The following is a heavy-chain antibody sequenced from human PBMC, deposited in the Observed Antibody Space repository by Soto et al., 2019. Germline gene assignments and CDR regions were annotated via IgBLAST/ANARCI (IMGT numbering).Heavy chain of an antibody. J-gene: IGHJ4*02. Sequence: VQLLESGASTVQPGGSLTLSCAASGFPFSSYAMSWVRQTPEKGLEWVAGISGGGNDRYYADFVQGRFTFSRDNSRNMLYLQMNSLRAEDTAMYYCARSLFMVAPENEPFDYWGQGTLVTVSS. CDR2: ISGGGNDR. CDR1: GFPFSSYA. CDR3: ARSLFMVAPENEPFDY. V-gene: IGHV3-23*01. D-gene: IGHD5-12*01.